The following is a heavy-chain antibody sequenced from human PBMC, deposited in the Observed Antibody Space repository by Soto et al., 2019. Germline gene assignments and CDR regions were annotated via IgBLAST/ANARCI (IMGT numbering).Heavy chain of an antibody. CDR2: IYYSGST. Sequence: SETLSLTSTVSGGSISSYYWSWIRQPPGKGLEWIGYIYYSGSTNYNPSLKSRVTISVDTSKNQFSLKLSSVTAADTAVYYCACVITRNYDFWSGYYTGWFDPWGQITLVTFSS. CDR3: ACVITRNYDFWSGYYTGWFDP. D-gene: IGHD3-3*01. V-gene: IGHV4-59*01. CDR1: GGSISSYY. J-gene: IGHJ5*02.